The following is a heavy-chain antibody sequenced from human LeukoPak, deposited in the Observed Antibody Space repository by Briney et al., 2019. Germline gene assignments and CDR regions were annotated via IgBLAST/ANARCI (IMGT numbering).Heavy chain of an antibody. CDR2: INHSGST. Sequence: TSETLSLTCAAYGGSFSGYYWSWIRQPPGKGLEWIGEINHSGSTNYNPSLKSRVTISVDTSKNQFSLKLSSVTAADTAVYYCARGGYDYYGSGSYRGGNDYWGQGTLVTVSS. CDR1: GGSFSGYY. D-gene: IGHD3-10*01. V-gene: IGHV4-34*01. J-gene: IGHJ4*02. CDR3: ARGGYDYYGSGSYRGGNDY.